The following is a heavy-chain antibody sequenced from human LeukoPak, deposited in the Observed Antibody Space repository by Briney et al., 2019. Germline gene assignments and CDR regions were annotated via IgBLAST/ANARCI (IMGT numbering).Heavy chain of an antibody. CDR3: ARSDYYYYGMDV. V-gene: IGHV4-59*08. J-gene: IGHJ6*02. Sequence: SETLSLTCTVSGGSISTYYWSWIRQPPGKGLKWIGYIYYSGNTNYNPSLKSRVTISVDTSKNLVSLNLTSVTAADTAVYYCARSDYYYYGMDVWGQGTTVTVSS. CDR1: GGSISTYY. CDR2: IYYSGNT.